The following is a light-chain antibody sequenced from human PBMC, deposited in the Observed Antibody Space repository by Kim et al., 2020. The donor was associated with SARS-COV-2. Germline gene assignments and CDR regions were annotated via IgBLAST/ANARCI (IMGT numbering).Light chain of an antibody. CDR3: QQYDNWPPST. J-gene: IGKJ4*01. V-gene: IGKV3-15*01. CDR1: QSVSSN. Sequence: EIVMTQSPATLSVSPGERATLSCRASQSVSSNLGWYQQKPGQAPRLLIYASSTRATGVPARFSGSGSGTEFTLTISSLQSEDVAVYYCQQYDNWPPSTFGGGTKVEIK. CDR2: ASS.